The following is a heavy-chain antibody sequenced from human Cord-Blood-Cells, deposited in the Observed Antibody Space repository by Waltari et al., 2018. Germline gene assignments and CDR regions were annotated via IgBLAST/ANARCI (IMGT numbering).Heavy chain of an antibody. CDR3: ARVRHGFYFDY. CDR2: INHSGST. V-gene: IGHV4-34*01. CDR1: GGSFSGYY. J-gene: IGHJ4*02. Sequence: QVQLQQWGAGLLKPSETLSLTCAVYGGSFSGYYWSWIRQPPGKGLEWIGEINHSGSTNYNPSLKSRVTISVDTSKNQFSLKLRSVTAADTAVYYCARVRHGFYFDYWGQGTLVTVSS.